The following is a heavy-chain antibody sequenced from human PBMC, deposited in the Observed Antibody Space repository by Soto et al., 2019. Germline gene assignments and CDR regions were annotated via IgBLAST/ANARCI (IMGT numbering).Heavy chain of an antibody. Sequence: SETLSLTCTVSGGSISSHYWSWIRQPPGRGLEWIGFISYSGSPNYNPSLKSRVTISEDTAKNQFSLKLKSMTAADTAVYYCARTNAFDIWGQGTMVTVS. J-gene: IGHJ3*02. CDR1: GGSISSHY. CDR2: ISYSGSP. V-gene: IGHV4-59*11. CDR3: ARTNAFDI.